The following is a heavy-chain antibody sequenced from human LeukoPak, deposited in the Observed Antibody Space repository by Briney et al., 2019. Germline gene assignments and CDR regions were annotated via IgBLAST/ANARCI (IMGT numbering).Heavy chain of an antibody. Sequence: GGSLRLSCAASGFTVSSNYISWVRQAPGKGLEWVSVIYSGTRTYYTDSVKGRFTVSRDNSKNMVYLQMDSLRADDTAIYYCVSSPSGDFWSGSFYFDYWGQGTLVTVSS. J-gene: IGHJ4*02. CDR3: VSSPSGDFWSGSFYFDY. CDR1: GFTVSSNY. CDR2: IYSGTRT. D-gene: IGHD3-3*01. V-gene: IGHV3-53*01.